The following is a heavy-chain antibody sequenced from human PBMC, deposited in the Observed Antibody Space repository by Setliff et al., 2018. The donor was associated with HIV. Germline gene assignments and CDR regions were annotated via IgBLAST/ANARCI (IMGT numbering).Heavy chain of an antibody. D-gene: IGHD6-19*01. Sequence: PSETLSLTCTVSGGSISSYYWSWIRQPPGKGLEWIGYIYYSGSTNYNPSLKSRVTISVDTSKNQFSLKLSSVTAADTAVYYCARLHSSGWYYYYGMDVWGQGTTVTVSS. J-gene: IGHJ6*02. CDR1: GGSISSYY. CDR2: IYYSGST. V-gene: IGHV4-59*01. CDR3: ARLHSSGWYYYYGMDV.